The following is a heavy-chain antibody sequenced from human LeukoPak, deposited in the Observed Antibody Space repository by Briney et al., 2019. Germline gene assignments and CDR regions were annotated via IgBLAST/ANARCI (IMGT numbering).Heavy chain of an antibody. D-gene: IGHD6-19*01. V-gene: IGHV1-18*01. J-gene: IGHJ4*02. CDR1: GYTFTSYG. CDR3: AAGTDNYSRGWDPAPLDY. CDR2: IRAYNGKT. Sequence: GASVKVSCKASGYTFTSYGISWGRQAPRQGLGWMGCIRAYNGKTNNAHQLQGRVTMTTDTSTSTAYMELRSLRSDDTAVQYCAAGTDNYSRGWDPAPLDYWGQGTQVTVSS.